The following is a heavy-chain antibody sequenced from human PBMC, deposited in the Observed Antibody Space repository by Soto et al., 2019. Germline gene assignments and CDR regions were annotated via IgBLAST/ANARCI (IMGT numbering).Heavy chain of an antibody. CDR1: GFTFSTYW. J-gene: IGHJ4*02. CDR3: ARLGRARLDY. V-gene: IGHV3-7*01. D-gene: IGHD6-6*01. CDR2: INQDGSER. Sequence: EVQLVDSGGGLVQPGGSLRLSCGASGFTFSTYWMSWVRQAPGKGLEWVANINQDGSERYYVDSVKGRFTISRDNAKNSLYLQLNSLRGGDTAVYFCARLGRARLDYWGQGALVTVSS.